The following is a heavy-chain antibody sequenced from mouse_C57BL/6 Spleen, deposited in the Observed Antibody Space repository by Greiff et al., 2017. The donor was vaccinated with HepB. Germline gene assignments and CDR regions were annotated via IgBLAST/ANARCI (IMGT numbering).Heavy chain of an antibody. CDR2: IYPGSGNT. J-gene: IGHJ2*01. CDR1: GYTFTDYY. CDR3: ARGSYFDY. V-gene: IGHV1-76*01. Sequence: QVQLKESGAELVRPGASVKLSCKASGYTFTDYYINWVKQRPGQGLEWIARIYPGSGNTYYNEKFKGKATLTAEKSSSTAYMQLSSLTSEDSAVYFCARGSYFDYWGQGTTLTVSS.